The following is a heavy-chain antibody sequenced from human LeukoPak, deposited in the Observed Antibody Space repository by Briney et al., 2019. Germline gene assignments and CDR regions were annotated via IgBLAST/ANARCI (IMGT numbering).Heavy chain of an antibody. CDR1: GDSVSSNSAA. D-gene: IGHD3-3*01. CDR2: TYYRSKWYN. V-gene: IGHV6-1*01. Sequence: SQTLSLTCAISGDSVSSNSAAWNWIRQSPSRGLEWLGRTYYRSKWYNDYAVSVKSRITINPDTSKNQFSLQLNSVTPEDTAVYYCARAGSFGFWSGPMPTQAFDIWGQGTMVTVSS. CDR3: ARAGSFGFWSGPMPTQAFDI. J-gene: IGHJ3*02.